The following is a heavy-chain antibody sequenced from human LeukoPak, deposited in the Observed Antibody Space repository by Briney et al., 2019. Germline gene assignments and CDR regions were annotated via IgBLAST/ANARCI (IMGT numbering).Heavy chain of an antibody. CDR1: GFTFSNYA. V-gene: IGHV3-23*01. CDR3: AKVGVLSYFDY. J-gene: IGHJ4*02. Sequence: GGSLRLSCAASGFTFSNYAMSWVRQAPGKGLEWVSALSGSGDITYYADSVKGRFTISRDNSKNTLYLQMNSLRAEDTAVYYCAKVGVLSYFDYWGQGTLVTVSS. D-gene: IGHD4/OR15-4a*01. CDR2: LSGSGDIT.